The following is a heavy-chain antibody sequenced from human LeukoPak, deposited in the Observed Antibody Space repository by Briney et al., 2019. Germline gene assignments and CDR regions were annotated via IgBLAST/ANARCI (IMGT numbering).Heavy chain of an antibody. CDR1: GGSISSGGYS. CDR2: IYHSGST. Sequence: SQTLSLTCAVSGGSISSGGYSWSCIRQPPGKGLECIGYIYHSGSTYYNPSLKSRVTISVDRSKNQFSLKLSSVTAADTAVYYCARAEYYYDSSGYRDWFDPWGQGTLVTVSS. V-gene: IGHV4-30-2*01. D-gene: IGHD3-22*01. CDR3: ARAEYYYDSSGYRDWFDP. J-gene: IGHJ5*02.